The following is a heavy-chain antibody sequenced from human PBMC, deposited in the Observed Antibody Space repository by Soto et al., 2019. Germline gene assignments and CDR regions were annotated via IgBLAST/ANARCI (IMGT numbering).Heavy chain of an antibody. D-gene: IGHD5-18*01. CDR2: IDPSDSYT. CDR3: ARQEEYSFRLV. CDR1: GYSFTIYF. Sequence: PGESLNLSCNVSGYSFTIYFISWVRQMPGKGLEWMGRIDPSDSYTNYSPSFQGHVTISADKSISTAYLQWSSLKASDTAMYYCARQEEYSFRLVWGQGTKVTVSS. V-gene: IGHV5-10-1*01. J-gene: IGHJ6*02.